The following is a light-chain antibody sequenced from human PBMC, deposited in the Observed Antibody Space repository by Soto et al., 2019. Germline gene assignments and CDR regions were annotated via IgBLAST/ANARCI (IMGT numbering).Light chain of an antibody. CDR3: KKYDSAPRT. Sequence: DIQMTQSPSSLSASVGDRVTITCRASQGISNYLAWYQQKPGKVPKVVIYAASTLRSGVPSRFSGSGSGTDFTLTISSLQPEDVANYYCKKYDSAPRTFGQGTKVEIK. V-gene: IGKV1-27*01. J-gene: IGKJ1*01. CDR2: AAS. CDR1: QGISNY.